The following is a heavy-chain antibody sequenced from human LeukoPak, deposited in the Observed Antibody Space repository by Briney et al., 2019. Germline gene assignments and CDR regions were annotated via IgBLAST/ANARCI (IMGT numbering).Heavy chain of an antibody. CDR3: AAELYSGTYGRCCSFAF. J-gene: IGHJ4*02. D-gene: IGHD1-26*01. CDR1: GYTFTGYY. V-gene: IGHV1-2*02. CDR2: INPNSGGT. Sequence: ASVKVSCKASGYTFTGYYMHWVRQAPGQGLEWMGWINPNSGGTNYAQKFQGRVTMTRDMSTNTAYMELSSLRSEDTADYYCAAELYSGTYGRCCSFAFWGQGTPVTVSS.